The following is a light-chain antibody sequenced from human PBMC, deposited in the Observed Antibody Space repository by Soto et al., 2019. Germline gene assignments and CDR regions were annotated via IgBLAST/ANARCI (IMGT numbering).Light chain of an antibody. CDR3: SSYTSSSAYV. V-gene: IGLV2-14*01. CDR1: SSDVGGYNY. Sequence: QSALTQPASVSGSPGQSITISCTGTSSDVGGYNYVSWYQQHPGKAPKLMIYDVSNRPSGVSNRFSGSKSGNTASLTISGVQAEDDADYCCSSYTSSSAYVFGTGTKLTVL. J-gene: IGLJ1*01. CDR2: DVS.